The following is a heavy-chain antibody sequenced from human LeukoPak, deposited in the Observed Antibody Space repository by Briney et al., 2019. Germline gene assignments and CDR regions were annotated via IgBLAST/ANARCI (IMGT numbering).Heavy chain of an antibody. V-gene: IGHV4-34*01. CDR1: GGSFSGYC. CDR2: INHSGST. D-gene: IGHD3-3*01. Sequence: KPSETLSLTCAVYGGSFSGYCWSWIRQSPGKGLEWIGEINHSGSTNYNPSLKSRVTISVDTSKNQFSLKLSSVTAADTAVYYCARVGYYDFWRGPSWFDPWGQGTLVTVSS. CDR3: ARVGYYDFWRGPSWFDP. J-gene: IGHJ5*02.